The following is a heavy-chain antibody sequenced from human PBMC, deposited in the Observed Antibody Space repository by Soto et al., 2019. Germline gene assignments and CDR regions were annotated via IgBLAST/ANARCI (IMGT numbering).Heavy chain of an antibody. CDR3: ARDYGDYFYYYYYGMDV. D-gene: IGHD4-17*01. J-gene: IGHJ6*02. CDR1: GFTFSSYG. V-gene: IGHV3-33*01. Sequence: HPGGSLRLSCAASGFTFSSYGMHWVRQAPGKGLAWVAVIWYDGSNKYYADSVKGRFTISRDNSKNTLYLQMNSLRAEDTAVYYCARDYGDYFYYYYYGMDVWGQGTTVTVSS. CDR2: IWYDGSNK.